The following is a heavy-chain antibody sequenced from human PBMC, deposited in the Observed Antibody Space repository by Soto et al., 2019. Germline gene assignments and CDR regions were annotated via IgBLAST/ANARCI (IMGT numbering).Heavy chain of an antibody. CDR3: ARRKSVYCSGASRPRDYYYYDVEV. D-gene: IGHD2-15*01. CDR2: VFHTGST. V-gene: IGHV4-59*08. CDR1: GDSISSYS. Sequence: SSETLSLTCTVSGDSISSYSWSWIRQPPGMGLEWIGYVFHTGSTNYNPSLKSRVTISVDSSKNQFSLSLSSVTAADTAVYFCARRKSVYCSGASRPRDYYYYDVEVWGKGTTVAVSS. J-gene: IGHJ6*03.